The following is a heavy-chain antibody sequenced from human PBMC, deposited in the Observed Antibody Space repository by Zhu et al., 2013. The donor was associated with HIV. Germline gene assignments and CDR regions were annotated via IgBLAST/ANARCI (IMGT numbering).Heavy chain of an antibody. J-gene: IGHJ6*02. CDR3: AASTSGVYHFYYYYYYGMDV. V-gene: IGHV1-58*01. CDR1: GFTFTSSA. Sequence: QLVQSGPEVKKPGTSVKVSCKASGFTFTSSAVQWVRQARGQRLEWIGWIVVGSGNTNYAQKFQERVTITRDMSTSTAYMELSSLRSEDTAVYYCAASTSGVYHFYYYYYYGMDVWGQGTTVTVSS. CDR2: IVVGSGNT. D-gene: IGHD2-8*01.